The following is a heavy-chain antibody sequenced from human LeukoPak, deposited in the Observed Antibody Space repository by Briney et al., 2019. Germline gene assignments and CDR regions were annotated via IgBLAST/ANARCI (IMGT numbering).Heavy chain of an antibody. D-gene: IGHD1-26*01. Sequence: GASVKVSCKASGYSFNSYSIHWVRQAPGQGLEWMGIINPSAGGTRYAQTFQGRITLTRDTSMSTVSMDLSSLRPEDTAVYYCARVDGYSGNHFRLCDSWGQGTLVTVSS. CDR1: GYSFNSYS. V-gene: IGHV1-46*02. CDR3: ARVDGYSGNHFRLCDS. CDR2: INPSAGGT. J-gene: IGHJ5*01.